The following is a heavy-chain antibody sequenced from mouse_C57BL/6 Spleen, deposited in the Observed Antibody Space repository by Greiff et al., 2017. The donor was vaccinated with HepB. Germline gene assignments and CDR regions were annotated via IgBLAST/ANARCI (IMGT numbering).Heavy chain of an antibody. CDR1: GYTFTSYW. V-gene: IGHV1-69*01. CDR3: SRRWDY. Sequence: QVQLQQPGAELVMPGASVKLSCKASGYTFTSYWMHWVKQRPGQGLEWIGEIDPSDSYTNYNQKFKGKSTLTVDKSYSTAYMQLCSLTSEDSAVYYCSRRWDYWGQVTTLTVS. J-gene: IGHJ2*01. CDR2: IDPSDSYT.